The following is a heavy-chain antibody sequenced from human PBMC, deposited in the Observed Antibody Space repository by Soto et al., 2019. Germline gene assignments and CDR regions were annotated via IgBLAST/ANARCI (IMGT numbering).Heavy chain of an antibody. V-gene: IGHV3-23*03. CDR3: AKDLRPDGRYDLDY. J-gene: IGHJ4*02. CDR2: IVGDASSI. CDR1: GFTLRTYA. D-gene: IGHD6-19*01. Sequence: AGGSLRLSCAAYGFTLRTYAMNWVRQAPGKGLEWVAVIVGDASSIDYADSVKGRFTISRDNSKNIMYLQMTSLKVEDTATYFCAKDLRPDGRYDLDYWGQGTQVTVSS.